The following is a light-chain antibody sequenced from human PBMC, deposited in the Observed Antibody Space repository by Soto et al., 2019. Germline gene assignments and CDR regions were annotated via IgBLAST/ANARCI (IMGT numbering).Light chain of an antibody. Sequence: EIILTQSPASLSVSPGERATLSCRASQSVNNNLAWYQQKPGQAPRLLIYGASTRATGIPGRFRGSGSGTEFTLTITSLQSEDFAVYFCQQRSNWPPITFGPGTKVDIK. CDR3: QQRSNWPPIT. CDR1: QSVNNN. J-gene: IGKJ3*01. CDR2: GAS. V-gene: IGKV3-15*01.